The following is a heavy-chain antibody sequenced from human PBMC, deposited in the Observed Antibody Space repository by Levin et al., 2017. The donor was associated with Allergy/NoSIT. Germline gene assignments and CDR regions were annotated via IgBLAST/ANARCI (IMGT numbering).Heavy chain of an antibody. V-gene: IGHV3-23*01. J-gene: IGHJ3*02. CDR3: AKHYATNVVEDVFDI. CDR1: GFTFSNYA. D-gene: IGHD5-12*01. CDR2: ISGRGAIT. Sequence: PGGSLRLSCAASGFTFSNYAMNWVRQAPGKGLEWVASISGRGAITNYADSVKGRFLISRDNSNNTLYVQMHSLRAEDTAIYYCAKHYATNVVEDVFDIWGQGTVVTVSS.